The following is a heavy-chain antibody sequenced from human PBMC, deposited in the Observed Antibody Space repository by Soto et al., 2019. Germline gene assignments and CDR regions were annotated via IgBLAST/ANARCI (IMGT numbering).Heavy chain of an antibody. CDR3: ARDLGYYDFWSGYYPDY. D-gene: IGHD3-3*01. J-gene: IGHJ4*02. Sequence: GGSLRLSCAASGFTFSSYWMSWVRQAPGKGLEWVANIKRDGSEKYYVDSVKGRFTISRDNAKNSLYLQMNSLRAEGTAVYYCARDLGYYDFWSGYYPDYWGQGTLVTVSS. CDR1: GFTFSSYW. V-gene: IGHV3-7*01. CDR2: IKRDGSEK.